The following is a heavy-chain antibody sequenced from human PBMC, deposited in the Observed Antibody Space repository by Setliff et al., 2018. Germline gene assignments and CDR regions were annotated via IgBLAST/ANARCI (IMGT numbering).Heavy chain of an antibody. CDR3: ATMDWIELSRYFKY. CDR1: GFSFSSYA. V-gene: IGHV3-23*01. D-gene: IGHD5-18*01. J-gene: IGHJ4*02. Sequence: GGSLRLSCAASGFSFSSYAMSWVRQAPGKGLEWVSKIFGSGDNTYYADSVKGRFTIARDNSKNTLYLQTTSLRAEDTATYFCATMDWIELSRYFKYWGQGSLVTVSS. CDR2: IFGSGDNT.